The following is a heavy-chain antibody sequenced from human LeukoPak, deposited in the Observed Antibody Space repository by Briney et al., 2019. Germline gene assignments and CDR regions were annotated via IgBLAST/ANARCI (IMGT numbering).Heavy chain of an antibody. V-gene: IGHV1-2*02. CDR2: INPNSGGT. CDR3: ARARSVYYDSSGYPLDY. Sequence: ASVKVSCKASGYTFTSYYMHWVRQAPGQGLEWMGWINPNSGGTNYAQKFQGRVTMTRDTSISTAYMELSRLRSDDTAVYYCARARSVYYDSSGYPLDYWGQGTLVTVSS. D-gene: IGHD3-22*01. J-gene: IGHJ4*02. CDR1: GYTFTSYY.